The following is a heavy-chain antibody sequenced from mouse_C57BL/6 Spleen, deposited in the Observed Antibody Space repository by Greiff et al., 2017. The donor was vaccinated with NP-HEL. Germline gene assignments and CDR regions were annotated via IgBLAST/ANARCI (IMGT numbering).Heavy chain of an antibody. CDR3: ARSEVATNYAMDY. Sequence: QVHVKQPGAELVMPGASVKLSCKASGYTFTSYWMHWVKQRPGQGLEWIGEIDPSDSYTNYNQKFKGKSTLTVDKSSSTAYMQLSSLTSEDSAVYYCARSEVATNYAMDYWGQGTSVTVSS. D-gene: IGHD1-1*01. CDR2: IDPSDSYT. J-gene: IGHJ4*01. CDR1: GYTFTSYW. V-gene: IGHV1-69*01.